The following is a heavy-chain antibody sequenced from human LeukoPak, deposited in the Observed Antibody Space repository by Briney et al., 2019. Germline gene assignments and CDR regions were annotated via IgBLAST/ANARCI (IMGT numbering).Heavy chain of an antibody. J-gene: IGHJ4*02. V-gene: IGHV1-2*02. D-gene: IGHD4-4*01. Sequence: ASVKVSCKASGYTFTGYYMHWVRQAPGQGLEWMGWINTNSGDTNYAQKFRGRVIMTRDTSISTAYMELSSLRSDDTAVYYCARGMTTVTTGGHWGQGTLVTVSS. CDR1: GYTFTGYY. CDR3: ARGMTTVTTGGH. CDR2: INTNSGDT.